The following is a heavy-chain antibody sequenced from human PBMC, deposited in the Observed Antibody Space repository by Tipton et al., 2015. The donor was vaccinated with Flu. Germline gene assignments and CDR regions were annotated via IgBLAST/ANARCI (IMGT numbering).Heavy chain of an antibody. CDR3: ARAYIARSLQWPNTLDF. CDR1: GFSISSGYN. CDR2: IYQTGTT. V-gene: IGHV4-38-2*02. D-gene: IGHD6-19*01. Sequence: GLVKPSETLSLTCSVSGFSISSGYNWGWIRQPPGKGLEWIGIIYQTGTTYYNPSLKRRVTISVDLSKNQFSLNLRSVTAADTAVYFCARAYIARSLQWPNTLDFWGQGTPVAVSA. J-gene: IGHJ4*02.